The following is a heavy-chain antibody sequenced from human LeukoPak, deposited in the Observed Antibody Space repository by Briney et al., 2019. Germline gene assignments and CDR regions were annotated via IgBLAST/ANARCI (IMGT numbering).Heavy chain of an antibody. CDR1: GFTFSSYG. D-gene: IGHD3-16*01. V-gene: IGHV3-33*01. CDR2: IWYDGSNK. J-gene: IGHJ4*02. Sequence: GGSLRLSCAASGFTFSSYGMHWVRQAPGKGLEWVAVIWYDGSNKYYADSVKGRFTISRDNAKNSLYLQMNSLRAEDTAIYYCARVGAYAAVNFWGQGTLVTVSS. CDR3: ARVGAYAAVNF.